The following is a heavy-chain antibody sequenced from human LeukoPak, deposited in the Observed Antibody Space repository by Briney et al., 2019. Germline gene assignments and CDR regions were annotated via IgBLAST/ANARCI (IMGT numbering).Heavy chain of an antibody. J-gene: IGHJ6*03. V-gene: IGHV1-18*01. CDR2: ISAYNGNT. CDR1: GYTFTSYG. Sequence: GASVKVSCKASGYTFTSYGISWVRQAPGQGLEWMGWISAYNGNTNYAQKLQGRVTMTRNTSISTAYMELSSLRSEDTAVYYCARAEGRKRRGKYYYYYYMDVWGKGTTVTISS. D-gene: IGHD1-26*01. CDR3: ARAEGRKRRGKYYYYYYMDV.